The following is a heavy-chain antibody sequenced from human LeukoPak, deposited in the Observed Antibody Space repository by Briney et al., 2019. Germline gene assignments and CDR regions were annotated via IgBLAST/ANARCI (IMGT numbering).Heavy chain of an antibody. CDR3: ASVAVAPSNIDY. CDR1: GYTFTGYY. V-gene: IGHV1-2*02. J-gene: IGHJ4*02. CDR2: INPNSGGT. Sequence: ASVTVSCKASGYTFTGYYMHWVRQAPGQGLEWMGWINPNSGGTNYAQKFHGRVTMTRDTSISTAYMELSRLRSDDTAVYYCASVAVAPSNIDYWGQRTLATVSS. D-gene: IGHD6-19*01.